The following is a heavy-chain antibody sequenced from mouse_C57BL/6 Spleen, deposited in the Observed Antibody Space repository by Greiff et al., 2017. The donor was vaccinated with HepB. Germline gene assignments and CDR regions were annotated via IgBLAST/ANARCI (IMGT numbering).Heavy chain of an antibody. V-gene: IGHV5-9-1*02. CDR3: TRALMVTTGYFDY. CDR2: ISSGGDYI. J-gene: IGHJ2*01. D-gene: IGHD2-2*01. Sequence: EVMLVESGEGLVKPGGSLKLSCAASGFTFSSYAMSWVRQTPEKRLEWVAYISSGGDYIYYADTVKGRFTISRDNARNTLYLQMSSLKSEVTAMYYCTRALMVTTGYFDYWGQGTTLTVSS. CDR1: GFTFSSYA.